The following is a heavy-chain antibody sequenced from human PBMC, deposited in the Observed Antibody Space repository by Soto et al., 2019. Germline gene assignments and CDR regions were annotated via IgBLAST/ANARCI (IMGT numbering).Heavy chain of an antibody. Sequence: EVQLVESGGGFVQPGGSLRLSCTVSGFTFNIYRMRWVRQAPGKGLMWVSLINRDMNTNYADSVKGRFTITRDNAKNMVYLQMNSLRVEDTAVYYCARDFEGLGYWGQGTLVTVSS. V-gene: IGHV3-74*01. CDR3: ARDFEGLGY. J-gene: IGHJ4*02. CDR2: INRDMNT. CDR1: GFTFNIYR. D-gene: IGHD3-9*01.